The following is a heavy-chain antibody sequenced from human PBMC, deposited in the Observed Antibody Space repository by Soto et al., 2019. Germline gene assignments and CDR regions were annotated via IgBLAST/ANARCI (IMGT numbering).Heavy chain of an antibody. V-gene: IGHV3-7*05. D-gene: IGHD3-10*01. CDR1: GFSFASSW. CDR2: IKKDGSKI. CDR3: ARDVAPGSSRPYLDGFDF. J-gene: IGHJ3*01. Sequence: EVQLVESGGDLVQPGGSLRLSCAASGFSFASSWMTWVRQAPGKGLEWVANIKKDGSKINYLDSVRGRFTVSRDNAKNSLDPEMNSLRTEGTALYFCARDVAPGSSRPYLDGFDFWGQGTIVTLSS.